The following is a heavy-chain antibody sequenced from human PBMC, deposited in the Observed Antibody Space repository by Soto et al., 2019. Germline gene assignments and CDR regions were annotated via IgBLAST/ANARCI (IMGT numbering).Heavy chain of an antibody. J-gene: IGHJ6*02. CDR3: ARGGRTAMAYYYGMDV. Sequence: PSETLSLTCAVYGGSFSGYYWSWIRQPPGKGLEWIGEINHSGSTNYNPSLKSRVTISVDTSKNQFSLKLSSVTAADTAVYYCARGGRTAMAYYYGMDVWGQGTTVTVSS. CDR2: INHSGST. V-gene: IGHV4-34*01. D-gene: IGHD5-18*01. CDR1: GGSFSGYY.